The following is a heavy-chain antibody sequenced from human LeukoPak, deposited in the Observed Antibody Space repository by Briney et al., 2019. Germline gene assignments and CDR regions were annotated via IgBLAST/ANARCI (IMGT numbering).Heavy chain of an antibody. V-gene: IGHV3-53*01. J-gene: IGHJ4*02. CDR3: ARGGGYGQDFDY. CDR2: LYSGGSI. D-gene: IGHD5-12*01. Sequence: PGGSLRLSCAASGLSVSSNYMSWVRQAPGKGLEWVSVLYSGGSIYYADSVKGRFTISRDNSKNTLYLQMNSLRAEDTAVYYCARGGGYGQDFDYWGQGTLVTVSS. CDR1: GLSVSSNY.